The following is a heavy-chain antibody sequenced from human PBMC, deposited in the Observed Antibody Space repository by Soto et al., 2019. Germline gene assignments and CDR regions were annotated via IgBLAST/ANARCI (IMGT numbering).Heavy chain of an antibody. V-gene: IGHV3-30*18. Sequence: GGSLILSCGASGFTFSSYCMHWVRQAPGKGLEWVAVISYDGSNKYYADSVKGRFTISRDNSKNTLYLQMNSLRAEDTAVYYYAKGQIVVVVAAPGPFDYWGQGTLVTVSS. CDR2: ISYDGSNK. CDR3: AKGQIVVVVAAPGPFDY. CDR1: GFTFSSYC. J-gene: IGHJ4*02. D-gene: IGHD2-15*01.